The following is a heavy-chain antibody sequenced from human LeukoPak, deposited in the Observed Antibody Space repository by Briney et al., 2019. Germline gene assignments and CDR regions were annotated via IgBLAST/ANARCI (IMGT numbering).Heavy chain of an antibody. CDR3: ARETYSGYDWYYYYYMDV. Sequence: ASVKVSCKASGYTFTGYYMHWVRQAPGQGLEWMGWINPNSGGTNYAQKFQGRVTMTTDTSTSTAYMELRSLRSDDTAVYYCARETYSGYDWYYYYYMDVWGKGTTVTISS. D-gene: IGHD5-12*01. CDR1: GYTFTGYY. V-gene: IGHV1-2*02. CDR2: INPNSGGT. J-gene: IGHJ6*03.